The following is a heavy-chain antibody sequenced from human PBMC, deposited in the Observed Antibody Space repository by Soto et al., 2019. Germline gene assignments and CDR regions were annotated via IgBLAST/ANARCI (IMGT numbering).Heavy chain of an antibody. CDR3: ARESEDLTSNFDY. V-gene: IGHV3-21*01. CDR1: GFTFISYS. Sequence: GGSLRLSCAASGFTFISYSMNWVRQAPGKGLEWVSSISSTTNYIYYADSMKGRFTVSRDNAKNSVYLDMNSLSAEDTAVYYCARESEDLTSNFDYWGQGTLVTVSS. CDR2: ISSTTNYI. J-gene: IGHJ4*02.